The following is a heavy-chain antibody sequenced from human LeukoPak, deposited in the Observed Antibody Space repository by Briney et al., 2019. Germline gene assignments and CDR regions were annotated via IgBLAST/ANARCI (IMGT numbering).Heavy chain of an antibody. D-gene: IGHD2-2*01. CDR1: GGSLSGHY. CDR2: IYYTGTT. V-gene: IGHV4-59*11. J-gene: IGHJ4*02. Sequence: ASETLSLTCTVGGGSLSGHYWGWIRQPPGKGLELVGHIYYTGTTFYNPSLNSRVTITLDTSRNQFSLRLTSVIAEDTAVYYCARFSWGCSTASCYLTNWGQGALVTVSS. CDR3: ARFSWGCSTASCYLTN.